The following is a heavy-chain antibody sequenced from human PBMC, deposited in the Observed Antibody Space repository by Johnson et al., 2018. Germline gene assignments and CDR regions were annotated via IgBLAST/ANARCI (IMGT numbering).Heavy chain of an antibody. J-gene: IGHJ3*02. CDR3: ARDGYIGNTDGFDI. D-gene: IGHD4-23*01. Sequence: QVQLQESGGGVVQPGTSLRLSCAASGFTFSTYGMHWVRQAPGKGLEWVAVIWSDGSNKNYADSVKGRFTISRDNSKNTLYLQMDSLRAEDTAVYYCARDGYIGNTDGFDIWGQGTMVTVSS. CDR2: IWSDGSNK. V-gene: IGHV3-33*01. CDR1: GFTFSTYG.